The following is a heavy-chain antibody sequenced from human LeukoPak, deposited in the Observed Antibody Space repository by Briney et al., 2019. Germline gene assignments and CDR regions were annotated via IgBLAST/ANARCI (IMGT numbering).Heavy chain of an antibody. CDR2: ISGSGGTT. V-gene: IGHV3-23*01. CDR3: ARRAGAYSHPYDY. J-gene: IGHJ4*02. D-gene: IGHD4/OR15-4a*01. CDR1: GFTFSNYD. Sequence: GGSLRLSCAASGFTFSNYDMSWVRQAPGKGLEWVSVISGSGGTTYYADSVKGRFTISRDNSKNTLYLQMNSLRAEDTAVYYCARRAGAYSHPYDYWGQGTLVTVSS.